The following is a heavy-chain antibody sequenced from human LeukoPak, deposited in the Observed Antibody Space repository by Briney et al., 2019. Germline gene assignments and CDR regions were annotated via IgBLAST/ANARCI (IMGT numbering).Heavy chain of an antibody. Sequence: GGSLRLSCAASGFTFSSYSMNWVRQAPGKGLEWVSSISSSSSYIYYADSVKGRFTISRDNAKNSLYLQMNSLRAEGTAVYYCARDPSGYYFWFDYWGQGTLVTVSS. CDR2: ISSSSSYI. D-gene: IGHD3-22*01. V-gene: IGHV3-21*01. J-gene: IGHJ4*02. CDR3: ARDPSGYYFWFDY. CDR1: GFTFSSYS.